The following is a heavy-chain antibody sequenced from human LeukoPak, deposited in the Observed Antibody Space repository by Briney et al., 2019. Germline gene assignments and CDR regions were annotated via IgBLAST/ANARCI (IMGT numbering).Heavy chain of an antibody. CDR2: INWNGGTT. D-gene: IGHD1-26*01. Sequence: GGSLRLSCVASGLTFDDYGMSWVRQAPGKGLEWVSGINWNGGTTTYTDSVKGRFTISRDNAKNSLYLQMNSLRVEDTAFYYCARNSGANVYTYSFQYWGRGTLVTVSS. CDR1: GLTFDDYG. J-gene: IGHJ4*02. V-gene: IGHV3-20*04. CDR3: ARNSGANVYTYSFQY.